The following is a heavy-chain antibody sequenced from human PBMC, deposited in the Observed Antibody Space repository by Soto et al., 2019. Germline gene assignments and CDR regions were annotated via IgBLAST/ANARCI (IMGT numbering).Heavy chain of an antibody. CDR2: ISWNSGSI. Sequence: EVQLVESGGGLVQPGRSLRLSCAASGFTFDDYAMHWVRQAPGKGLEWVSGISWNSGSIGYADSVKGRFTISRDNVRNSLYLQMNSLRAEDTALYYCAKDIYLDTWGQGTLVTVSS. D-gene: IGHD2-2*02. CDR3: AKDIYLDT. V-gene: IGHV3-9*01. CDR1: GFTFDDYA. J-gene: IGHJ4*02.